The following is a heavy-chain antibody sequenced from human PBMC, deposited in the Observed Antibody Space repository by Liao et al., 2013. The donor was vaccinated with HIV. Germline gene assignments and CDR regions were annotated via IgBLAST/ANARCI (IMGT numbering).Heavy chain of an antibody. CDR2: VYYSGST. CDR1: GGSVSGEKDY. CDR3: ARAGKVNDFLTGYYAFDY. J-gene: IGHJ4*02. Sequence: QLQLQESGPGLVKPSETLSLTCTVSGGSVSGEKDYWGWIRQPPGKGLEWIGTVYYSGSTNFDPSLKSRATISVDTSKNQFSLKVTSVTAADTAVYYCARAGKVNDFLTGYYAFDYWGRGTLVTVSP. D-gene: IGHD3-9*01. V-gene: IGHV4-39*07.